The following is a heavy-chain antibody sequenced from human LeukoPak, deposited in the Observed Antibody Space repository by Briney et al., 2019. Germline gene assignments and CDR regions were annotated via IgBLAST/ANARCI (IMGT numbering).Heavy chain of an antibody. Sequence: GGSLRLSCAASGFTFGSYAMSWVRQAPGKGLEWVSAMSGSGATTYYADSVKGRFTISRDNSKSTLYLQMNSLRVEDTAVYHCAKAVGYCSGDNCYSPFDYWGQGTLVTVSS. CDR3: AKAVGYCSGDNCYSPFDY. J-gene: IGHJ4*02. CDR1: GFTFGSYA. CDR2: MSGSGATT. D-gene: IGHD2-15*01. V-gene: IGHV3-23*01.